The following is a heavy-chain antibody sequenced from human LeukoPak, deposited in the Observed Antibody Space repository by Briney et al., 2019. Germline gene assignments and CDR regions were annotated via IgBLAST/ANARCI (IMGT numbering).Heavy chain of an antibody. CDR3: ARDSPHTSDYYYYMDV. CDR2: IIPIFGTA. J-gene: IGHJ6*03. D-gene: IGHD2/OR15-2a*01. Sequence: GSSVKVSCKASGGTFSSYAISWVRQAPGQGLEWMGGIIPIFGTANYAQKFQGRVTITTDESTSPAYMELSSLRSEDTAVYYCARDSPHTSDYYYYMDVWGKGTTVTVSS. V-gene: IGHV1-69*05. CDR1: GGTFSSYA.